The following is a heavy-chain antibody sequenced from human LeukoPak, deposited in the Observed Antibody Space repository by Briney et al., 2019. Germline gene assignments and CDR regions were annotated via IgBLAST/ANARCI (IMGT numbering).Heavy chain of an antibody. D-gene: IGHD1-26*01. CDR2: IYHSGIT. CDR3: ASLRERSYYARGFDY. CDR1: GYSIRSGFY. J-gene: IGHJ4*02. V-gene: IGHV4-38-2*02. Sequence: SETLSLTCTVSGYSIRSGFYWGWIRQPPGKGLEWIGNIYHSGITYYTPSLKSRVTISVDTSKNQFSLKLRSVTAAGTAVYYCASLRERSYYARGFDYWGQGTLVTVSS.